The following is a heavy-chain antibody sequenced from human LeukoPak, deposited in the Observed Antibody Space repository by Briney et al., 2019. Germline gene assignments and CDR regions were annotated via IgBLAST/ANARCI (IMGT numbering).Heavy chain of an antibody. Sequence: GGSLTLSCAASGFTFNDYAMSWVRQTPGKGLEWVSGISGNGGTTNYADSVKGRFTISRDNSKNTLYLQMNSLRAEDTAVYYCAKDRTNYCDSSGYYPTDFDYWGQGTLVTVSS. CDR2: ISGNGGTT. V-gene: IGHV3-23*01. CDR3: AKDRTNYCDSSGYYPTDFDY. J-gene: IGHJ4*02. D-gene: IGHD3-22*01. CDR1: GFTFNDYA.